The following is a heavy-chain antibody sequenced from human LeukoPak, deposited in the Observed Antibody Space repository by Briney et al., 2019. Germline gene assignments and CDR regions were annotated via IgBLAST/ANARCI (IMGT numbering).Heavy chain of an antibody. D-gene: IGHD2/OR15-2a*01. CDR1: GGSISSGSYY. Sequence: SQTLSLTCTVSGGSISSGSYYWSWIRQPAGKGLEWIGRIYTSGSTNYNPSLKSRVTISVDTSKNQFSLKLSSVTAADTAVYYCAREYAFPFYYYYMDVWGKGTTVTVSS. J-gene: IGHJ6*03. V-gene: IGHV4-61*02. CDR2: IYTSGST. CDR3: AREYAFPFYYYYMDV.